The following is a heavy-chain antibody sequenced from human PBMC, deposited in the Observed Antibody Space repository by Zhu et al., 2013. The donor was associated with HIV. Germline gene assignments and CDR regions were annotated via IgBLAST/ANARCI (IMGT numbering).Heavy chain of an antibody. CDR1: GGTLSKHT. V-gene: IGHV1-69*06. CDR2: FIPIFGTP. J-gene: IGHJ6*02. Sequence: QVQLVQSGAEVKKPGSSVKVSCKASGGTLSKHTITWVRQAPGQGLEWMGEFIPIFGTPNYAQKFQDRLTITADKFTNTAYMELSSLRSEDTAVYYCAGDHRDHSDSNYYFVLDVLGPRDHGHRLL. CDR3: AGDHRDHSDSNYYFVLDV. D-gene: IGHD4-17*01.